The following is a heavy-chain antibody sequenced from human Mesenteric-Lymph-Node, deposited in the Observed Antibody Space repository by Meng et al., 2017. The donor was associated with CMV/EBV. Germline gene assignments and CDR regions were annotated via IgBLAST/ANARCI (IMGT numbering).Heavy chain of an antibody. CDR3: ARGPSYSSGFPDC. D-gene: IGHD6-19*01. J-gene: IGHJ4*02. Sequence: QEQLVQSGAEVKKPGASVKVSCKASGYTFTSFDINWVRQATGQGPEWMGWMNPNSGNTGYAQKCQGRVTLTRDTSISTAYMELSSLRSEDTAVYYCARGPSYSSGFPDCWGQGTLVTVSS. CDR2: MNPNSGNT. V-gene: IGHV1-8*02. CDR1: GYTFTSFD.